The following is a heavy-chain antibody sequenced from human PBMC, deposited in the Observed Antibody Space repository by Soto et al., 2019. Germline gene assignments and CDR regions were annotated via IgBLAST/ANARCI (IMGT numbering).Heavy chain of an antibody. Sequence: QVQLVESGGGGVQPGRSLRLSCAASGFTFSGYGMHWVAQVQGKGLEWVAIIWYDGSNKYYAEPVKGRFVISRENSKNTLYLQMNSLRAEDTAMYYCGRAYSGYDSVGYWGQGTLVTVS. J-gene: IGHJ4*02. V-gene: IGHV3-33*01. CDR3: GRAYSGYDSVGY. D-gene: IGHD5-12*01. CDR2: IWYDGSNK. CDR1: GFTFSGYG.